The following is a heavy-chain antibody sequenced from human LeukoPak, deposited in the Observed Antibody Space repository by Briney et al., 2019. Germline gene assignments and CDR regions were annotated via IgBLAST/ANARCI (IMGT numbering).Heavy chain of an antibody. CDR3: AREHLLFGELYYFDY. J-gene: IGHJ4*02. Sequence: PSETLSLTCTVSGGSISSYYWSWIRQPAGEGLEWIGRIYTSGSTNYNPSLKSRVTMSVDTSKNQFSLKLSSVTAADTAVYYCAREHLLFGELYYFDYWGQGTLVTVSS. V-gene: IGHV4-4*07. CDR2: IYTSGST. D-gene: IGHD3-10*01. CDR1: GGSISSYY.